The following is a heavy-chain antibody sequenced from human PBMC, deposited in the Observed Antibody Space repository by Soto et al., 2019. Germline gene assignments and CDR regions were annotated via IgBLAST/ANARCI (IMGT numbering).Heavy chain of an antibody. CDR3: ARGFVPLYYMDV. Sequence: ASVKVSCKASGYTFTSYDINWVRQATGQGLEWMGWMNPNSGNTGYAQKFQGRVTMTRNTSISTAYMELSSLRSEDTAVYYCARGFVPLYYMDVWGKGTTVTVSS. D-gene: IGHD3-10*02. V-gene: IGHV1-8*01. CDR1: GYTFTSYD. CDR2: MNPNSGNT. J-gene: IGHJ6*03.